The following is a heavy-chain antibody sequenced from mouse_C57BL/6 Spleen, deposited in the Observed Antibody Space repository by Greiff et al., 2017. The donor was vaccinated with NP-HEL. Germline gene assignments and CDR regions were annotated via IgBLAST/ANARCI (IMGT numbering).Heavy chain of an antibody. J-gene: IGHJ1*03. D-gene: IGHD3-1*01. CDR2: IYPGDGDT. V-gene: IGHV1-80*01. CDR1: GYAFSSYW. Sequence: QVQLKESGAELVKPGASVKISCKASGYAFSSYWMNWVKQRPGKGLEWIGQIYPGDGDTNYNGKFKGKATLTADKSSSTAYMQLSSLTSEDSAVYFCARSGLPYWYFDVWGTGTTVTVSS. CDR3: ARSGLPYWYFDV.